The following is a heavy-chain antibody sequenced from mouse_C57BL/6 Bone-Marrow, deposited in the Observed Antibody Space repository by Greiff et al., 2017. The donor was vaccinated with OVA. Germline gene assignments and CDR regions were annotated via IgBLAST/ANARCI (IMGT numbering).Heavy chain of an antibody. J-gene: IGHJ2*01. CDR1: GFNIKDDY. CDR2: IDPENGDT. V-gene: IGHV14-4*01. Sequence: EVMLQESGAELVRPGASVKLSCTASGFNIKDDYMHWVKQRPEQGLEWIGWIDPENGDTEYASKFQGKATITADTSSNTAYLQLSSLTSEDTAVYYCTTWGVIYWGQGTTLTVSS. CDR3: TTWGVIY.